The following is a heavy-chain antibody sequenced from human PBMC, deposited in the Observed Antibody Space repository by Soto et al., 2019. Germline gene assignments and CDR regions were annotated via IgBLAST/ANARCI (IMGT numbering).Heavy chain of an antibody. CDR2: IHYSGDI. J-gene: IGHJ4*02. CDR1: GDSMTSSDW. Sequence: QVQLQESGPGLVKPSGTLSLTCAVSGDSMTSSDWWSWVRQAPGKGLEWIGGIHYSGDINYDPSLRSRVTISVDRSKNQFSLNLSSVTAADTAVYFCVCNGYYSLEYWGQGTLVIVSP. V-gene: IGHV4-4*02. CDR3: VCNGYYSLEY. D-gene: IGHD3-22*01.